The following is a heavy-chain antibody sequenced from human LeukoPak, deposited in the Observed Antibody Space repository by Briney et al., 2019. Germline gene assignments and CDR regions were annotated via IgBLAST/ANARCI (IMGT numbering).Heavy chain of an antibody. CDR1: GGSFSGYY. V-gene: IGHV4-34*01. CDR2: INHSGST. J-gene: IGHJ4*02. CDR3: ARGFTMIAPGDY. Sequence: SETLSLTCAVYGGSFSGYYWSWIRQPPGKGLEWIGEINHSGSTNYNPSLKSRVTISVDTSKNQFSLKLSSVTAADTAVYYCARGFTMIAPGDYWGQGTLVTVSS. D-gene: IGHD3-22*01.